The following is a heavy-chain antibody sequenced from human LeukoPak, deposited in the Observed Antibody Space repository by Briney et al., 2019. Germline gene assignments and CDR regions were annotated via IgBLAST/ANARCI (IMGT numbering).Heavy chain of an antibody. CDR3: AKRTLEWLLPHDYFDY. J-gene: IGHJ4*02. V-gene: IGHV3-23*01. D-gene: IGHD3-3*01. Sequence: GGSLRLSCAASGFTLSSYAMSWVRQAPGKGLEWVSAISGSGGSTYYADSVKGRFTISRDNSKNTLYLQMNSLRAEDTAVYYCAKRTLEWLLPHDYFDYWGQGTLVTVSS. CDR1: GFTLSSYA. CDR2: ISGSGGST.